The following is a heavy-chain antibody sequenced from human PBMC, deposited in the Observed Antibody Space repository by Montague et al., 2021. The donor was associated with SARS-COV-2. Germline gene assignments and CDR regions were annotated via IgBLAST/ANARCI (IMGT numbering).Heavy chain of an antibody. V-gene: IGHV4-4*07. CDR3: ARQYIGYNRRFDY. Sequence: SETLSLTSTVSGSISGYYWTWIRQSAGKGLEWIGRISSSGGIDYNASPRSRVTMSLDTSKIQLSLKLSSVTAADTAVYYCARQYIGYNRRFDYWGQGALVTVSP. J-gene: IGHJ4*02. D-gene: IGHD5-12*01. CDR2: ISSSGGI. CDR1: GSISGYY.